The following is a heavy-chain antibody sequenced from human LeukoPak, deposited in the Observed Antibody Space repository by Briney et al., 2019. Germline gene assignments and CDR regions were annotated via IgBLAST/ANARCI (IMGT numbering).Heavy chain of an antibody. CDR2: ISGSGGST. Sequence: GGSLRLSCAASEFTFSNYWMSWVRQAPGKGLEWVSAISGSGGSTYYADSVKGRFTISRDNSKNTLYLQMNSLRAEDTAVYYCARPKGKAGYYYYYYMDVWGKGTTVTVSS. J-gene: IGHJ6*03. V-gene: IGHV3-23*01. CDR1: EFTFSNYW. CDR3: ARPKGKAGYYYYYYMDV. D-gene: IGHD3-10*01.